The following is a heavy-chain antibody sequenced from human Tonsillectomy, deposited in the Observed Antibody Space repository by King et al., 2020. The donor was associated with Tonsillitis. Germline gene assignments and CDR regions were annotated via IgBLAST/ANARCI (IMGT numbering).Heavy chain of an antibody. V-gene: IGHV5-51*01. CDR1: GYSFTSYW. CDR3: SRGEVGLYYDSRGEYYCYF. CDR2: IYPGDSDT. J-gene: IGHJ4*02. Sequence: VQLVESGAEVKKPGESLKISCKGSGYSFTSYWIGWVRQMPGKGLEWVGIIYPGDSDTRYSPSFQGQVTISPDKSISTAYLQWSSLKASDTATYYCSRGEVGLYYDSRGEYYCYFWGQGTLVTVSS. D-gene: IGHD3-22*01.